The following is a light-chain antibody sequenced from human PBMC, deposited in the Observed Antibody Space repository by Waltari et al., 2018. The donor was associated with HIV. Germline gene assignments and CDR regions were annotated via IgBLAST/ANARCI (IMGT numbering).Light chain of an antibody. CDR2: DTS. CDR3: LLSYSGARI. V-gene: IGLV7-46*01. CDR1: SGHVTSGHP. J-gene: IGLJ2*01. Sequence: QAVVTQEPSLSVSPGGTVTLARGSSSGHVTSGHPPYWFQQKPGHAPRTLLFDTSNKHSWPPARFSGSLLGGKAARTLSGAQPEDEAEYYCLLSYSGARIFGGGTKLTVL.